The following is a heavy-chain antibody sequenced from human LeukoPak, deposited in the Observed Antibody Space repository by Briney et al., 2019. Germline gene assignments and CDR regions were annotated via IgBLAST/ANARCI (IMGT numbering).Heavy chain of an antibody. CDR2: INPNSGGT. Sequence: ASVTVSCMASGYTFTGYYMHWLRQAPGQGVEWMGWINPNSGGTNYAQKFQGRVTMTRDTSIRPVYMELSRLRSDDTAVYYCARDLYCSSTSCHYYYYYFGMDVWGRGPTVTVSS. CDR1: GYTFTGYY. D-gene: IGHD2-2*01. CDR3: ARDLYCSSTSCHYYYYYFGMDV. J-gene: IGHJ6*02. V-gene: IGHV1-2*02.